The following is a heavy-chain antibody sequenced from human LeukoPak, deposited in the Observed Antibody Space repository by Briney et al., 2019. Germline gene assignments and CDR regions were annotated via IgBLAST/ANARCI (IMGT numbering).Heavy chain of an antibody. V-gene: IGHV3-30*18. D-gene: IGHD3-3*01. CDR3: AKVGHYHDFDY. CDR1: GFTFSSYA. Sequence: PGGTLRLSCVVSGFTFSSYAMHWVRQAPGKGLEWVALIAYDGINKYHADSVKGRFTVSRDNSKNTLYLQMNSLRGEDTAVYYCAKVGHYHDFDYWGQGTLVTVSS. CDR2: IAYDGINK. J-gene: IGHJ4*02.